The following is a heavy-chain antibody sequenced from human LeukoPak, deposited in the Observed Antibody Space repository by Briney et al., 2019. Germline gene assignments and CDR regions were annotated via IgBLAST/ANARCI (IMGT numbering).Heavy chain of an antibody. J-gene: IGHJ6*03. CDR3: ARRVRSYYSSSSRGYYYYYMDV. Sequence: SETLSLTCTVSGGSISSGGYYWSWIRQHPGKGLEWIGYIYYSGSTYYNPSLKSRVTISVDTSKNQFSLKLSSVTPADTAVYYCARRVRSYYSSSSRGYYYYYMDVWDKGTTVTVSS. D-gene: IGHD6-6*01. CDR2: IYYSGST. CDR1: GGSISSGGYY. V-gene: IGHV4-31*03.